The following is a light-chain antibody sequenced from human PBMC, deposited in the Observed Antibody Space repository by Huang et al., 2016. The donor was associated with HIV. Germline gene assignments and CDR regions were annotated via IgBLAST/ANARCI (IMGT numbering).Light chain of an antibody. CDR1: QSVNTN. Sequence: VMMSQSPATLAASPGERVTLSCGASQSVNTNLAWYQQKPGQPPRLLIYAASTRATGVPARVAGSGSGTEFTLTIDSLQSDDFAVYYCQQYNKWPPEYTFCQGTRLEIK. J-gene: IGKJ2*01. CDR3: QQYNKWPPEYT. CDR2: AAS. V-gene: IGKV3-15*01.